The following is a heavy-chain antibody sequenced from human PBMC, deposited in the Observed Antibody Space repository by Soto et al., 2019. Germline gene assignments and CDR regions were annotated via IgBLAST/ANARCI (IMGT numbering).Heavy chain of an antibody. V-gene: IGHV3-23*01. Sequence: EVQLLESGGGLVQPGGSLRLSCAASGFSFSTYAMSWVRQAPGKGLEWVSGLSAGGGNTFYADSVRGRFTISRDNSKNTLYRQINSLRAEDTALYYCVKHSEYQLLSWFDPWGQGTLVTVSS. J-gene: IGHJ5*02. D-gene: IGHD2-2*01. CDR3: VKHSEYQLLSWFDP. CDR1: GFSFSTYA. CDR2: LSAGGGNT.